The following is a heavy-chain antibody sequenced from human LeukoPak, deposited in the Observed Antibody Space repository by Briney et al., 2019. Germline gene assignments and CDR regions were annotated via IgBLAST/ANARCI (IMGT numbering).Heavy chain of an antibody. V-gene: IGHV6-1*01. Sequence: SQTLSLTCAISGDSVSSNSAAWNWLRQSPSRGLEWLGRTYYRSKWYNDYAVSVKSRITINPDTSKNQFSLQLNSVTPEDTAVYYCTREADSSGYFSGWDWGQGTLVTVSS. J-gene: IGHJ4*02. D-gene: IGHD3-22*01. CDR2: TYYRSKWYN. CDR3: TREADSSGYFSGWD. CDR1: GDSVSSNSAA.